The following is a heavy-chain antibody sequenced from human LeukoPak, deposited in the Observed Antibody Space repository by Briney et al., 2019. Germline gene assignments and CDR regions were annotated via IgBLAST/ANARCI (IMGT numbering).Heavy chain of an antibody. Sequence: SETLSLTCAVYGGSFSGYYWSWIRQPPGKGLEWIGEINHSGSTNYNPSLKSRVTISVDTSKNQFSLKLSSVTAADTAVYYCARRSPSSDIVVVPAAIRSTNWFDPWGQGTLVIVSS. CDR2: INHSGST. CDR1: GGSFSGYY. CDR3: ARRSPSSDIVVVPAAIRSTNWFDP. V-gene: IGHV4-34*01. D-gene: IGHD2-2*02. J-gene: IGHJ5*02.